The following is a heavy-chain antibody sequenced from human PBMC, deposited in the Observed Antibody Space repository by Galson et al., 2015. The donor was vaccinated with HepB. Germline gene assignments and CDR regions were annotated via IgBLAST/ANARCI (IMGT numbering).Heavy chain of an antibody. CDR2: IHYSGST. Sequence: LSLTCTVSGGSINNKNYYWGWIRQPPGKGLQWIGIIHYSGSTYYNPSLKSRVTISVATSKSQFSLKLRSVTAADTAVYYCATDGSAYAGRGGMGVWGQGTTVTVSS. CDR1: GGSINNKNYY. J-gene: IGHJ6*02. V-gene: IGHV4-39*07. CDR3: ATDGSAYAGRGGMGV. D-gene: IGHD5-12*01.